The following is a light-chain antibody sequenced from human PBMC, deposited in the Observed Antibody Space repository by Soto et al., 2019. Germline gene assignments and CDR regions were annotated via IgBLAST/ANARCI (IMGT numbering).Light chain of an antibody. Sequence: QSALTQPASVSGSPGQSITISCTGNSSDVGSYNLVSWYQQHPGKAPKLMIYEVSKRPSGGSNRFSGSKSGNTASLTISGLQAEDEADYYCCSYAGSSTLVFGTGTKVTVL. CDR1: SSDVGSYNL. CDR2: EVS. V-gene: IGLV2-23*02. J-gene: IGLJ1*01. CDR3: CSYAGSSTLV.